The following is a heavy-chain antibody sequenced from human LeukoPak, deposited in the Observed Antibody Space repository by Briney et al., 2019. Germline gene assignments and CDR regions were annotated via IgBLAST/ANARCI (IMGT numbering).Heavy chain of an antibody. J-gene: IGHJ4*02. CDR3: ARGTSRKTRHFDY. CDR2: IIPIFGTA. Sequence: ASVKVSCKASGYTFTSFDINWVRQAPGQGLEWMGGIIPIFGTANYAQKFQGRVTVTADESTSTAYMELSSLRSEDTAVYYCARGTSRKTRHFDYWGQGTLVTVSS. V-gene: IGHV1-69*13. CDR1: GYTFTSFD. D-gene: IGHD1-14*01.